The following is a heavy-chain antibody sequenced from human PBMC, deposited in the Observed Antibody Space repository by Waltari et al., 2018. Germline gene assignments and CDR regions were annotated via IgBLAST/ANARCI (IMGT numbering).Heavy chain of an antibody. D-gene: IGHD3-10*01. V-gene: IGHV1-69*13. CDR1: GATFRSSG. Sequence: QVQLVQSGTAVKSHGSSVRVSCQSSGATFRSSGLSWVRRAPGHGLEWMGGLVPVLGTPAYAQKFQGRLTITADDSTSTAYMELNTLTSDDTAVYYCARGSKYFYYGVDVWGQGTTVTVSS. CDR3: ARGSKYFYYGVDV. CDR2: LVPVLGTP. J-gene: IGHJ6*02.